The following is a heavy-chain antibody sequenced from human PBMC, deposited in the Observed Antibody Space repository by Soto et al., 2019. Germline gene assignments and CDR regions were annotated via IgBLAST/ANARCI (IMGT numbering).Heavy chain of an antibody. CDR3: ARGYYDILAGDDYYGMDV. Sequence: ASVKVSCKASGYTFTSYDINWVRQATGQGLEWMGWMNPNSGNTGYAQKFQGRVTMTRNTSISTAYMELSSLRSEDTAVYYCARGYYDILAGDDYYGMDVWGQGTTVTVSS. V-gene: IGHV1-8*01. J-gene: IGHJ6*02. CDR2: MNPNSGNT. D-gene: IGHD3-9*01. CDR1: GYTFTSYD.